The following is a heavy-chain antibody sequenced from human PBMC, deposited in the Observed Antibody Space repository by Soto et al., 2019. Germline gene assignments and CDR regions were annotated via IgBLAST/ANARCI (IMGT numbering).Heavy chain of an antibody. J-gene: IGHJ3*02. CDR2: ISGSGGST. CDR1: GFTFSSYA. CDR3: AKFLHDYYDSSGYYYLRSQDAFDI. Sequence: EVQLLESGGGLVQPGGSLRLSCAASGFTFSSYAMSWVHQAPGKGLEWVSAISGSGGSTYYADSVKGRFTISRDNSKNTLYLQMNSLRAEDTAVYYCAKFLHDYYDSSGYYYLRSQDAFDIWGQGTMVTVSS. D-gene: IGHD3-22*01. V-gene: IGHV3-23*01.